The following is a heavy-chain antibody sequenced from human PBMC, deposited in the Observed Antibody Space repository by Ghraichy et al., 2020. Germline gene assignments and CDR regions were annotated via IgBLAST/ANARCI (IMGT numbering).Heavy chain of an antibody. Sequence: SETLSLTCSVSGDSINSYYWSWVRQPPGRGLEWIGYVYYRGNTNYSPSLKSRVIISVDTSKTQFSLKLRSVSAADTAVYYCARGREPTMVDPFGSWGPGTLGPVSS. J-gene: IGHJ4*02. CDR2: VYYRGNT. CDR1: GDSINSYY. D-gene: IGHD3-10*01. V-gene: IGHV4-59*01. CDR3: ARGREPTMVDPFGS.